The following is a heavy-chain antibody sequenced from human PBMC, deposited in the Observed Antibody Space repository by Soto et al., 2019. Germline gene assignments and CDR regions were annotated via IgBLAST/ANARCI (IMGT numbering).Heavy chain of an antibody. V-gene: IGHV4-39*01. CDR2: IYSSGST. J-gene: IGHJ4*02. D-gene: IGHD1-20*01. Sequence: SETLSLTCTVSGDSISGTSFYWGWIRQSSGKGLEWIASIYSSGSTFYNLSLKSRLSLSVDTSKNQFSLKVSGVSAADTAVYYCATSQKGYNWNYFDHWGQGALVTVSS. CDR3: ATSQKGYNWNYFDH. CDR1: GDSISGTSFY.